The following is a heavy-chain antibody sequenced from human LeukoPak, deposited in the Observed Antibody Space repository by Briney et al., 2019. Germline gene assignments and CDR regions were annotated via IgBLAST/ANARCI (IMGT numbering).Heavy chain of an antibody. D-gene: IGHD1-26*01. V-gene: IGHV3-21*01. CDR3: ARRYSGSYGAFDI. J-gene: IGHJ3*02. Sequence: GGSLRLSCAASGFTFSSYSMNWVRQAPGKGLEWVSSISSSSSYIYYADSVKGRFTISRDNAKNSLYLQMNSLRAEDTAVYYCARRYSGSYGAFDIWGQGTKVTVSS. CDR2: ISSSSSYI. CDR1: GFTFSSYS.